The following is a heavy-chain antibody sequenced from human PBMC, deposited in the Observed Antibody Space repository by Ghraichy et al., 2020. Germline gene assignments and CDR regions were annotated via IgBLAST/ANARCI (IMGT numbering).Heavy chain of an antibody. CDR1: GWSFGGYY. J-gene: IGHJ4*02. D-gene: IGHD1-26*01. V-gene: IGHV4-34*01. CDR3: ARGELLNK. Sequence: GSLRLSCDVYGWSFGGYYWSWIRQPPGKGLEWIGEINHSGSTNYNPSLKSRVTISVDTSTNQFSLKLSTVTAAETAVYYCARGELLNKWRQGSLVTASS. CDR2: INHSGST.